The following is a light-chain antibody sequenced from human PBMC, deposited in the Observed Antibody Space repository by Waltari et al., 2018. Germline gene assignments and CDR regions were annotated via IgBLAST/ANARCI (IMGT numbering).Light chain of an antibody. J-gene: IGKJ1*01. CDR3: QQYNSDSQN. CDR1: QSVSSN. V-gene: IGKV3-15*01. Sequence: EIVMTQSPATLSVSPGERATLSCRASQSVSSNLAWYQQKPGQAPRLLIYGASIRATGIPARFSGSGSGTEFTLTISSLQPDDFATYYCQQYNSDSQNFGQGTKVEIK. CDR2: GAS.